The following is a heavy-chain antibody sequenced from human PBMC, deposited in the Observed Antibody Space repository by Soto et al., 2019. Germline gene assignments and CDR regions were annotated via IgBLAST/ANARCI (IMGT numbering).Heavy chain of an antibody. V-gene: IGHV3-53*01. Sequence: EVQLVESGGGLIQPGGSLRLSCAAYGFTVSHNYMTWVRQAPGKGLEWVSANYSGGSTYYADAVKGRFTISRDNSKNTLFLQMNSLRAEDTAVYFCARYIAGVSTNFYYYCNGMDDWGQGTTVTVSS. CDR3: ARYIAGVSTNFYYYCNGMDD. J-gene: IGHJ6*02. D-gene: IGHD6-13*01. CDR1: GFTVSHNY. CDR2: NYSGGST.